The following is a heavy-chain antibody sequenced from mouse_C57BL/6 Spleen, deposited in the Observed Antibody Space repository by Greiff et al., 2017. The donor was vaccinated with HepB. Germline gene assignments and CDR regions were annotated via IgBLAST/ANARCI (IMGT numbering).Heavy chain of an antibody. CDR1: GFNIKGYY. V-gene: IGHV14-1*01. D-gene: IGHD2-3*01. J-gene: IGHJ2*01. CDR2: IDPEDGDT. Sequence: EVQLQQSGAELVRPGASVKLSCTASGFNIKGYYMHWVKQRPEQGLEWIGRIDPEDGDTEYAPKFQGKATMTADTSSNTAYLQLSSLTSEDTAVYYCTTLLGGMDYFDYWGQGTTLTVSS. CDR3: TTLLGGMDYFDY.